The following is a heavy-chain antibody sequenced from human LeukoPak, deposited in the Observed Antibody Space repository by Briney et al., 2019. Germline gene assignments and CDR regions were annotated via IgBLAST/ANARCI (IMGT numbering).Heavy chain of an antibody. CDR1: GFTFGDYA. D-gene: IGHD3-22*01. CDR3: VKDLSYESSGYVFDY. V-gene: IGHV3-9*01. J-gene: IGHJ4*02. Sequence: PGRSLRLSCAASGFTFGDYAMHWVRQAPGKGLEWVSGITWNSDSIDYADSVKGRFTISRDNAKNSLYLQMDTLRSEDTAFYYCVKDLSYESSGYVFDYWGQGTLVTVSS. CDR2: ITWNSDSI.